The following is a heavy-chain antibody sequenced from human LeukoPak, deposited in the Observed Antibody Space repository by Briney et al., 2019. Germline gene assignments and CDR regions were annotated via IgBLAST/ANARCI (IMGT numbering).Heavy chain of an antibody. D-gene: IGHD3-22*01. CDR3: ARKYYYDSSGYWVFDY. V-gene: IGHV3-48*03. CDR1: GFTFSSYE. Sequence: GGSLRLSCAASGFTFSSYEMNWVRQAPGKGLEWVSYISSSGSTIYYADSVKGRFTTSRDNAKNSLYLQMNSLRAEDTAVYYCARKYYYDSSGYWVFDYWGQGTLVTVSS. J-gene: IGHJ4*02. CDR2: ISSSGSTI.